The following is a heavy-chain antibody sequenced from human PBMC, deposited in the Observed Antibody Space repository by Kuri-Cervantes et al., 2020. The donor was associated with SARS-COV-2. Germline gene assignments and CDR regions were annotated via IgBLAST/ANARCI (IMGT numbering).Heavy chain of an antibody. CDR3: AREMITFGGGALFAFDI. CDR2: INPNSGGT. CDR1: GYTFTSYG. Sequence: ASVKVSCKASGYTFTSYGISWVRQAPGQGLEWMGWINPNSGGTNYAQKVQGRVTMTRGTSISTAYMELSRLRSDDTAVYYCAREMITFGGGALFAFDIWGQGTMVTVSS. J-gene: IGHJ3*02. D-gene: IGHD3-16*01. V-gene: IGHV1-2*02.